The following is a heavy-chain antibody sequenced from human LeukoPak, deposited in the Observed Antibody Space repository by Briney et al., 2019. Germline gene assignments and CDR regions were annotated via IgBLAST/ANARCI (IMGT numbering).Heavy chain of an antibody. CDR2: ISSSSSYI. CDR3: ARDLMYSSGSGGY. J-gene: IGHJ4*02. V-gene: IGHV3-21*01. Sequence: GGSLRLSCAASGFTFSSYSMNWVRQAPGKGLEWVSSISSSSSYIYYADSVKGRFTISRDNAKNSLYLQMNSLRAEDTAVYYCARDLMYSSGSGGYWGQGTLVTVSS. CDR1: GFTFSSYS. D-gene: IGHD6-19*01.